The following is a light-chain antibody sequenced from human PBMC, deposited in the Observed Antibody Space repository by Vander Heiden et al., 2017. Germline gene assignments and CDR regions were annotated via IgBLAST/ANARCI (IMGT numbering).Light chain of an antibody. Sequence: QSVLTQPPSASGTPGQSVTTTCSGSSSNIGSNTVSWYQQLPGTAPKLLIYSNNQRPSGIPDRFSSSKSGTSASLAISRLQSEDEADYYCAAWDDSLNGVVFGGGTKLTVL. J-gene: IGLJ2*01. CDR3: AAWDDSLNGVV. V-gene: IGLV1-44*01. CDR1: SSNIGSNT. CDR2: SNN.